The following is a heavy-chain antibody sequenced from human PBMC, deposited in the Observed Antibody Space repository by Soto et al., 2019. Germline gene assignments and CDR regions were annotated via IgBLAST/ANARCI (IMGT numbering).Heavy chain of an antibody. CDR1: GFTFSDYY. Sequence: QVQLVESGGGLVKPGGSLRLSCAASGFTFSDYYMSWIRQAPGKGLEWGSYISSSGSTIYYADSVKGRFTISRDNAKNSLYLQMSSLRAEDTAVYYCARATSGYSYVDHDYGMDVWGQGTTVTVSS. CDR2: ISSSGSTI. D-gene: IGHD5-18*01. V-gene: IGHV3-11*01. CDR3: ARATSGYSYVDHDYGMDV. J-gene: IGHJ6*02.